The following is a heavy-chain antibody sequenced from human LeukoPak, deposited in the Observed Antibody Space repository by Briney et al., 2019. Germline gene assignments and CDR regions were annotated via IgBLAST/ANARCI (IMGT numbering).Heavy chain of an antibody. J-gene: IGHJ6*02. D-gene: IGHD6-13*01. CDR1: GGSISSGGYY. Sequence: SQTLSLTCTVSGGSISSGGYYWGWVRQHPGKGLEWIGYIYYSGSTYYNPSLKSRVTISVDPSQNQFSLKLSSVTAADTAVYYCAREPSEAAAADDSYGMDVWGQGTTVTVSS. CDR3: AREPSEAAAADDSYGMDV. V-gene: IGHV4-31*03. CDR2: IYYSGST.